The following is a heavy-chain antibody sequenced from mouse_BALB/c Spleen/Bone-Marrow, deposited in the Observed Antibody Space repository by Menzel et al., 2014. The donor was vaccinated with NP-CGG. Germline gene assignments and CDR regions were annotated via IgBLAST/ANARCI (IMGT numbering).Heavy chain of an antibody. CDR2: INPGSGGT. D-gene: IGHD1-1*01. J-gene: IGHJ3*01. V-gene: IGHV1-54*01. CDR1: GYAFTNYL. CDR3: AREIITSFAY. Sequence: QVQLQQSGAELVRPGTSVKVSCKASGYAFTNYLIEWVKQRPGQGLEWIGVINPGSGGTNYNEKFKGKATLTADKSSSTAYMQLSSLTSDDSAVCFCAREIITSFAYWGQGTLVTVSA.